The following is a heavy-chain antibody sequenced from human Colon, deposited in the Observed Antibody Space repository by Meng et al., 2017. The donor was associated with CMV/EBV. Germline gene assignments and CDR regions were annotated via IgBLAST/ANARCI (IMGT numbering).Heavy chain of an antibody. J-gene: IGHJ4*02. V-gene: IGHV3-53*01. Sequence: FTVDNNYIRGWRQTPGKALGWVSVLYLGGSTYYAESVRARFTISRDISKNTLFLQMNSLRVDYTAVYYCARDATTDYGDYGPIDYWGQGTLVTVSS. CDR2: LYLGGST. CDR3: ARDATTDYGDYGPIDY. CDR1: FTVDNNY. D-gene: IGHD4-17*01.